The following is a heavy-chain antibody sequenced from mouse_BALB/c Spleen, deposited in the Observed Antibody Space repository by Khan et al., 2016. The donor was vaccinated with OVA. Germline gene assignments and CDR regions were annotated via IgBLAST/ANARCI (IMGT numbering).Heavy chain of an antibody. Sequence: VQLQQSGPELVKPGASVKMSCMASGYTFTSYVIHWVRQKPGQDLEWIGYIYPYNDDTKYNEKFKGKATLTSDKSSSTAFLELSSLTSEDYAVYYWTRQLRRQGFPYWGQGTLVTVSA. CDR3: TRQLRRQGFPY. D-gene: IGHD1-2*01. CDR1: GYTFTSYV. J-gene: IGHJ3*01. V-gene: IGHV1S136*01. CDR2: IYPYNDDT.